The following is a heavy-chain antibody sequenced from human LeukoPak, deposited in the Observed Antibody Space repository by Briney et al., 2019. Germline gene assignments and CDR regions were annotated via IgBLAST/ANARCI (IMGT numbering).Heavy chain of an antibody. CDR3: ASRYCSSTSCYLPDY. D-gene: IGHD2-2*01. J-gene: IGHJ4*02. V-gene: IGHV4-34*01. Sequence: SETLSLTCAVYGGSFSGYYSSWIRQPPGKGLEWIGEINHSGSTNYNPSLKSRVTISVDTSKNQFSLKLSSVTAADTAVYYCASRYCSSTSCYLPDYWGQGTLVTVSS. CDR1: GGSFSGYY. CDR2: INHSGST.